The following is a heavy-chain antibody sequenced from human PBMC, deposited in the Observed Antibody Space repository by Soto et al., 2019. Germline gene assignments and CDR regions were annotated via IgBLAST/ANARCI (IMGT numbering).Heavy chain of an antibody. D-gene: IGHD3-3*01. CDR1: RDTFTSYY. CDR2: INPSGGST. Sequence: ASVKVSSEASRDTFTSYYMHWVRHAPGQGLEWMGIINPSGGSTSYAQKFQGRVTMTRDTSTSTVYMELSSLRSEDTAVYYCAREGQRFLEWLPNDYWGQGTLVTVSS. V-gene: IGHV1-46*03. CDR3: AREGQRFLEWLPNDY. J-gene: IGHJ4*02.